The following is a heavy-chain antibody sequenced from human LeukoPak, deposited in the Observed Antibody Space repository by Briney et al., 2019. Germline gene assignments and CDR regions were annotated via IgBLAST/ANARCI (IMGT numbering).Heavy chain of an antibody. J-gene: IGHJ6*03. Sequence: GGSLRLSCAASGFTFSDNYMTWVRQAPGKGLEWLSYISGNGGVIQYADSVKGRFTISRDNAKNTLYLQMNSLRAEDTAVYYCAKDAAYYYYMDVWGKGTTVTVSS. D-gene: IGHD2-15*01. V-gene: IGHV3-11*04. CDR1: GFTFSDNY. CDR3: AKDAAYYYYMDV. CDR2: ISGNGGVI.